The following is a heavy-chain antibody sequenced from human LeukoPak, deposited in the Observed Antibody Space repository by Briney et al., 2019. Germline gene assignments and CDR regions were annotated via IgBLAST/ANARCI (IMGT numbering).Heavy chain of an antibody. V-gene: IGHV3-30*02. D-gene: IGHD2-2*01. CDR2: IRYDGSNK. CDR1: GFTFSSYG. J-gene: IGHJ6*03. Sequence: GGSLRLSCAASGFTFSSYGMHWVRQAPGKGLEWVAFIRYDGSNKYYADSVKGRFTISRDNSKNTLYLQMNSLGAEDTAVYYCAKDARYCSSTSCYGGNFYYYYMDVWGKGTTVTVSS. CDR3: AKDARYCSSTSCYGGNFYYYYMDV.